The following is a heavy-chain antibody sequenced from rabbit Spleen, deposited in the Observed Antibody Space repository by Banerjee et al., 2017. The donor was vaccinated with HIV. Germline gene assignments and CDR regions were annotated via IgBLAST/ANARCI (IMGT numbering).Heavy chain of an antibody. CDR2: IGTGVGDT. CDR3: ARETWGSTGNYGL. V-gene: IGHV1S45*01. Sequence: QEQLVESGGGLVKPGASLTPTCTASGFSFSSGYDMCWVRQAPGKGLEWIACIGTGVGDTYYANWAKGRFTISKTSSTTVTLQVTSLTAADTATYFCARETWGSTGNYGLWGPGTLVTVS. D-gene: IGHD7-1*01. J-gene: IGHJ4*01. CDR1: GFSFSSGYD.